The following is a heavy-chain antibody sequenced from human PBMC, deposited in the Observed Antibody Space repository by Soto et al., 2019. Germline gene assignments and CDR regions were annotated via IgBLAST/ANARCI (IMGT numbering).Heavy chain of an antibody. CDR3: ARCYCSVGSCYTCWRFDL. CDR1: GYTFNNYG. CDR2: IGPYNGNT. J-gene: IGHJ2*01. Sequence: QVQLVQSGAEVKKPGASVKVSCKASGYTFNNYGISWVRQAPGQGLEWMGWIGPYNGNTDHAQNFKGRVTMTTDTSTNTAYMELRSLRSDDTALYYCARCYCSVGSCYTCWRFDLWGRGTLVTVSS. D-gene: IGHD2-15*01. V-gene: IGHV1-18*01.